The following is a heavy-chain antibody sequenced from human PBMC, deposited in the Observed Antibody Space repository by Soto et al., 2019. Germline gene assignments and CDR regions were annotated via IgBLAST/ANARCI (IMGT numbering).Heavy chain of an antibody. CDR3: ARPMYSSSWTNYNWFDP. CDR1: GGSISSSSYY. CDR2: IYYSGST. V-gene: IGHV4-39*01. Sequence: SETLSLTCTVSGGSISSSSYYWGWIHQPPGKGLEWIGSIYYSGSTFYNPSLKSRVTISVDTSKNQFSLKLSSVTAADTAVYYCARPMYSSSWTNYNWFDPWGQGTLVTVSS. D-gene: IGHD6-13*01. J-gene: IGHJ5*02.